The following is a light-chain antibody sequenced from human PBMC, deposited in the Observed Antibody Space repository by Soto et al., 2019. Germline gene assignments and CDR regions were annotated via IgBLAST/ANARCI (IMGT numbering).Light chain of an antibody. CDR3: ETWDSHIEV. CDR2: VEGIGSY. Sequence: QPVLTQSSSASASLGSSVKLTCTLSSGHSSYIIAWHQQQPGKAPRFLMKVEGIGSYNKGSGVPDRFSGSSSGANRHLTISHLQSEDEADYYCETWDSHIEVFGGGTKLTVL. CDR1: SGHSSYI. J-gene: IGLJ3*02. V-gene: IGLV4-60*03.